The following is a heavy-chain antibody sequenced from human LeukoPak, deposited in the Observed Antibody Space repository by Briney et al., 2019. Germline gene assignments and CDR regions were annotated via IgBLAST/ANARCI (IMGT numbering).Heavy chain of an antibody. CDR1: GGSISSGDYY. Sequence: PSETLSLTCTVSGGSISSGDYYWSWIRQPPGKGLEWIGYIYYSGSTYYNPSLKSRVTISVDTSKNQFSLKLSSVTAADTAVYYCARAPGDYSLFDYWGQGTLVTVSS. CDR2: IYYSGST. D-gene: IGHD4-17*01. V-gene: IGHV4-30-4*01. CDR3: ARAPGDYSLFDY. J-gene: IGHJ4*02.